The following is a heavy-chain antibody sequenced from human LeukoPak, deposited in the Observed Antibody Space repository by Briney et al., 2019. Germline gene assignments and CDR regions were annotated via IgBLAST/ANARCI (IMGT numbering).Heavy chain of an antibody. D-gene: IGHD6-13*01. Sequence: GGSLRLSCAASGFTFSNYWMTWVRQAPGKGLEWVANIKEDGSEIFYVDSVKGRFTISRDNAKNSLYLQMNSLRAGDTAVYYCARDPAAAGFDYWGQGTLVTVSS. CDR3: ARDPAAAGFDY. J-gene: IGHJ4*02. V-gene: IGHV3-7*01. CDR1: GFTFSNYW. CDR2: IKEDGSEI.